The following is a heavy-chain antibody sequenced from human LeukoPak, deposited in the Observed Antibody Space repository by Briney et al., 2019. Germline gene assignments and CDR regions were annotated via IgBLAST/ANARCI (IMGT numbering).Heavy chain of an antibody. CDR1: GFTFSSYA. V-gene: IGHV3-30-3*01. J-gene: IGHJ5*02. Sequence: GGSLRLSCAASGFTFSSYAMHWVRQAPGKGLEWVAVISYDGSNKYYADSVKGRFTISRDNSKNTLYLQMNSLRAEDTAVYYCATYRQTGDDGPWGQGTLVTVSS. CDR3: ATYRQTGDDGP. CDR2: ISYDGSNK. D-gene: IGHD1-1*01.